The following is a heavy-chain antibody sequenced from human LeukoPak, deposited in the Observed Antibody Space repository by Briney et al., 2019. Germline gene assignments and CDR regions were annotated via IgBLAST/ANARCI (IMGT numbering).Heavy chain of an antibody. D-gene: IGHD3-16*01. CDR1: GYIFSNYA. J-gene: IGHJ4*02. CDR3: ARFERGYDYAYGNNDY. CDR2: ISAYNGNT. V-gene: IGHV1-18*01. Sequence: ASVKVSCKASGYIFSNYAINWVRQAPGQGLEWMGWISAYNGNTKYAQKLQGRVTMTTDKSTSTAYMELRSHISDDTAVYYCARFERGYDYAYGNNDYWGQGTLVTVSS.